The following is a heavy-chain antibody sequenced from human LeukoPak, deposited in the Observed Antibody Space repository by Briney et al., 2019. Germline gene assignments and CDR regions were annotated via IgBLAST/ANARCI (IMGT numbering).Heavy chain of an antibody. V-gene: IGHV5-51*01. J-gene: IGHJ4*02. CDR2: IYPGDSDT. CDR3: ARGRDGYNWFDF. CDR1: AYRFPSYW. Sequence: GESLKISCQGSAYRFPSYWIAWVRQMPGKGLEWMGIIYPGDSDTIYSPSFQGQVTISADKSISVAYLKWSSLKASDTAMYYCARGRDGYNWFDFWGQGTLVTVSS. D-gene: IGHD5-24*01.